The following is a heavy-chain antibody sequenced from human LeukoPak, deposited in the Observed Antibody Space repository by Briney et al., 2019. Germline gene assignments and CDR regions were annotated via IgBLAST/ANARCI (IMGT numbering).Heavy chain of an antibody. D-gene: IGHD2-15*01. V-gene: IGHV4-59*01. CDR3: ARGVYCSGGSCYLDY. CDR1: GGSISSYY. Sequence: LETLSLTCTVSGGSISSYYWSWIRQPPGKGLEWIGYIYYSGSTNYNPSLKSRVTISVDTSKNQFSLELSSVTAADTAVYYCARGVYCSGGSCYLDYWGQGTLVTVSS. CDR2: IYYSGST. J-gene: IGHJ4*02.